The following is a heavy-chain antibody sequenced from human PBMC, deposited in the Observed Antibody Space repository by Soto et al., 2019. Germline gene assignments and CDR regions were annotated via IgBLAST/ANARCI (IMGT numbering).Heavy chain of an antibody. D-gene: IGHD6-13*01. CDR3: ARARKRIAAAAVTYYSSYYGMDV. CDR1: GFTFSSYS. V-gene: IGHV3-21*01. J-gene: IGHJ6*02. CDR2: ISSSSYI. Sequence: LRLSCAASGFTFSSYSMNWVRQAPGKGLEWVSSISSSSYIYYAYSVKGRFTISRDNAKNSLYLQMNSLRAEDTAVYYCARARKRIAAAAVTYYSSYYGMDVCGQGPTVTVSS.